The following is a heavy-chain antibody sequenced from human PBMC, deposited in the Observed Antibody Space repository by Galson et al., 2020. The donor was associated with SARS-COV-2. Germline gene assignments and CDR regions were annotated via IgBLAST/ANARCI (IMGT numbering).Heavy chain of an antibody. CDR2: IKSKTDGGTT. D-gene: IGHD2-2*01. Sequence: GESLKISCAASGFTFSNAWMSWVRQAPGKGLEWVGRIKSKTDGGTTDYAAPVKGRFTISRDDSKNTLYLQMNSLKTEDTAVYYCTTELLWWFDPWGQGTLVTVSS. CDR1: GFTFSNAW. V-gene: IGHV3-15*01. CDR3: TTELLWWFDP. J-gene: IGHJ5*02.